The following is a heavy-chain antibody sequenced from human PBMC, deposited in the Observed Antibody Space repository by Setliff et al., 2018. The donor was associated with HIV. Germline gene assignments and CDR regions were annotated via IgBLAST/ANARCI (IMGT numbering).Heavy chain of an antibody. D-gene: IGHD5-12*01. Sequence: SETLSLTGKVSGAPISSDYWNWIRQPPGKGLEWIGYVYNSGYSNSKPSLKSRVTISLDTSKNQFSLKLSSVTAADTAVYYCARGDGYRANDEYYDTGMDVWGQGITVTVSS. CDR2: VYNSGYS. CDR1: GAPISSDY. J-gene: IGHJ6*02. V-gene: IGHV4-59*01. CDR3: ARGDGYRANDEYYDTGMDV.